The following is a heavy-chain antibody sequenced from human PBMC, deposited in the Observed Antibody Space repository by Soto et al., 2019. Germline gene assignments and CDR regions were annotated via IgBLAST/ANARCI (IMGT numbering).Heavy chain of an antibody. V-gene: IGHV1-46*03. J-gene: IGHJ4*02. CDR3: SRVDPGETSPFAY. CDR2: INPFNGSR. Sequence: GASVKVSCKASGYIFTSYYIHWVRQAPGQGLEWMGWINPFNGSRMFAQSFQGRVTMTRDTSTSTVYMEVGSLRSEDTAVYYCSRVDPGETSPFAYWGQGTLVTVSS. D-gene: IGHD3-10*01. CDR1: GYIFTSYY.